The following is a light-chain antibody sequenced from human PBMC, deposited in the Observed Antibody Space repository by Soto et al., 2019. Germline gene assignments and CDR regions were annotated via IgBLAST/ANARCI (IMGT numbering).Light chain of an antibody. Sequence: QSALTQPASVSGSPGQSLTISCTGTSXDIGFYNYVSWYQQYPGNAPKLIIFDVSNRPSGVSGRFSGSKSGNTASLTISGLLPEDGADYYCSSYTTRSTYVFGSGTKVTVL. CDR2: DVS. J-gene: IGLJ1*01. CDR3: SSYTTRSTYV. V-gene: IGLV2-14*03. CDR1: SXDIGFYNY.